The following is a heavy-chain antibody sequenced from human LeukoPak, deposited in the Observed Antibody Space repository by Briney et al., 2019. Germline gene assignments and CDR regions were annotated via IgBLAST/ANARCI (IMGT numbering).Heavy chain of an antibody. CDR3: AKVVITRYFDL. V-gene: IGHV3-30*02. CDR1: GFTFSNYG. J-gene: IGHJ2*01. CDR2: IRFDGSAK. D-gene: IGHD3-22*01. Sequence: GGPLRLSCAASGFTFSNYGMHWVRQAPGKGLEWVAFIRFDGSAKDYSDSVKGRFTISRDNSKNTLYLQMNSLRAEDTAVYYCAKVVITRYFDLWGRGTLVTVSS.